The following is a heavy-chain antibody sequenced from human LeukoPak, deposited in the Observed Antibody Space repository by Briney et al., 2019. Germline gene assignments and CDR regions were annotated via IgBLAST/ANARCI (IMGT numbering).Heavy chain of an antibody. Sequence: GGSLRLSCAASGFTFDDYAMHWVRQAPGKGLEWVSGISWNSGSIGYADSVKGRFTISRDNAKNSLYLQMNSLRAEDTALYYCAKGGTYYYDSSGYPLFDYWGQGTLVTVSS. CDR3: AKGGTYYYDSSGYPLFDY. CDR1: GFTFDDYA. J-gene: IGHJ4*02. D-gene: IGHD3-22*01. CDR2: ISWNSGSI. V-gene: IGHV3-9*01.